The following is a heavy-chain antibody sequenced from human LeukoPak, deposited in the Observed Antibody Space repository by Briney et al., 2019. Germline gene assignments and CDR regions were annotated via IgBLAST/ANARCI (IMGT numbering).Heavy chain of an antibody. D-gene: IGHD2-21*02. V-gene: IGHV3-74*01. CDR2: INSGGSST. J-gene: IGHJ4*02. CDR1: GFTFSNYW. Sequence: GGSLRLSCAASGFTFSNYWMHWVRQAPGKGLVWVSRINSGGSSTSYADSVKGRFTISRDNAKNTLYLQMSSLRAEDTAVYYCAREPAYCGGDCSVVFDYWGQGTLVTVSS. CDR3: AREPAYCGGDCSVVFDY.